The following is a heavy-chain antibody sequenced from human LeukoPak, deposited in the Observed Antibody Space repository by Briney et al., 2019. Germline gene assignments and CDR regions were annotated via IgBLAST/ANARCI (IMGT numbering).Heavy chain of an antibody. CDR3: ASGYCGGACQLGGVDM. CDR1: GGSISSYY. V-gene: IGHV4-59*01. CDR2: THYSGST. Sequence: SETLSLTCTVSGGSISSYYWSWLRQPPGKGLEYIGYTHYSGSTNYNPSLKSRVTISLDMSGNQFSLRLSSVTAADTAVYYCASGYCGGACQLGGVDMWGQGTMVTVSS. J-gene: IGHJ3*02. D-gene: IGHD2-21*02.